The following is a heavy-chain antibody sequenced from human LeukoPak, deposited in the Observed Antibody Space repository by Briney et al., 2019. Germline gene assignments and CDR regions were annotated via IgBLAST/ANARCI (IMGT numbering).Heavy chain of an antibody. Sequence: ASVKVSCKASGYTFTSYYMHWVRQAPGQGLEWMGWINPNSGGTNYAQKFQGRVTMTRDTSISTAYMELSRLRSDDTAVYYCARSVATIRPFDYWGQGTLVTVSS. V-gene: IGHV1-2*02. CDR3: ARSVATIRPFDY. CDR2: INPNSGGT. D-gene: IGHD5-12*01. J-gene: IGHJ4*02. CDR1: GYTFTSYY.